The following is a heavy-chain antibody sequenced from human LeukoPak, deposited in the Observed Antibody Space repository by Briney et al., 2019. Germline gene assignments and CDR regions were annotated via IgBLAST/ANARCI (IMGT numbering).Heavy chain of an antibody. V-gene: IGHV3-74*01. CDR1: GFTFSSYW. CDR3: ARDRYDSSGCSFDY. J-gene: IGHJ4*02. CDR2: INSDGSST. D-gene: IGHD3-22*01. Sequence: GGSLRLSCAASGFTFSSYWMHWVRQAPGKGLVWVSRINSDGSSTSYADSVKGRFTISRDNAKNTLYLQMDSLRAEDTAVYYCARDRYDSSGCSFDYWGQGTLITVSS.